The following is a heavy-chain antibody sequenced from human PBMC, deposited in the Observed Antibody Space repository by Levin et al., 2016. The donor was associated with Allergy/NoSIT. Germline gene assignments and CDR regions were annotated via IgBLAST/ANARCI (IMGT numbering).Heavy chain of an antibody. CDR3: ARHNGYYDSSAPFVP. J-gene: IGHJ5*02. D-gene: IGHD3-22*01. V-gene: IGHV5-10-1*01. CDR2: IDPSDSYT. Sequence: VRQMPGKGLEWMGRIDPSDSYTNYSPSFQGHVTISADKSISTAYLQWSSLKASDTAMYYCARHNGYYDSSAPFVPWGQGTLVTVSS.